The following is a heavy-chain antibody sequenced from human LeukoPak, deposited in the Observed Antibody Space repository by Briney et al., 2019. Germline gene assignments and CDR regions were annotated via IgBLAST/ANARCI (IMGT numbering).Heavy chain of an antibody. CDR2: LYYSGST. CDR3: ARQYFGYYYMDV. V-gene: IGHV4-39*01. J-gene: IGHJ6*03. D-gene: IGHD3-9*01. CDR1: GGSITSNSYY. Sequence: PSEALSLTCTVSGGSITSNSYYWGWIRQPPGKGLEWIGSLYYSGSTYYNPSLKSRVTISVDTSKNQFSLKLTSVTAADTAVYYCARQYFGYYYMDVWGKGTTVTVSS.